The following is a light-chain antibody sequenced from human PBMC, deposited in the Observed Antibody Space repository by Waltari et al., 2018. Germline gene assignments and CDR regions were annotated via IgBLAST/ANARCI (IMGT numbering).Light chain of an antibody. CDR2: GNS. CDR3: QSYDSSLSGSVV. J-gene: IGLJ2*01. Sequence: QSVLTQPPSVSGAPGQRVTISCTGSSSNIGAGCAVHWYQQLPGTAPKLLIYGNSNRPSGVPDRFSGSKSGTSASLAITGLQAEDEADYYCQSYDSSLSGSVVFGGGTKLTVL. V-gene: IGLV1-40*01. CDR1: SSNIGAGCA.